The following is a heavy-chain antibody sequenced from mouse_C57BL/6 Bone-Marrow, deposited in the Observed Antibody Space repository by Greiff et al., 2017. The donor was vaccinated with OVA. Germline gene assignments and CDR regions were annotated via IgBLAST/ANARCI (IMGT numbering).Heavy chain of an antibody. CDR2: ISSGGSYT. J-gene: IGHJ1*03. V-gene: IGHV5-6*01. CDR3: ARHGVLYYGRSHWYFDV. Sequence: EVQRVESGGDLVKPGGSLKLSCAASGFTFSSYGMSWVRQTPDKRLEWVATISSGGSYTYYPDSVKGRFTISRDNAKNTLYLQMSSLKSEDTAMYYCARHGVLYYGRSHWYFDVWGTGTTVTVSS. CDR1: GFTFSSYG. D-gene: IGHD1-1*01.